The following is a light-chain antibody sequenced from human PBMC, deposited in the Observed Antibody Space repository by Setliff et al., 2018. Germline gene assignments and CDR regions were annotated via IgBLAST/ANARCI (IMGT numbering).Light chain of an antibody. CDR2: EVI. J-gene: IGLJ1*01. Sequence: QSALTQPASVSGSPGQSITISCTGTYSDVGKYNLVSWHQQHPGEAPKLLIYEVINRPSGISNRFSGSKSGNTASLTISGLLAEDEADYFCSSYTSSHTYVFGSGTKVTVL. CDR3: SSYTSSHTYV. V-gene: IGLV2-14*02. CDR1: YSDVGKYNL.